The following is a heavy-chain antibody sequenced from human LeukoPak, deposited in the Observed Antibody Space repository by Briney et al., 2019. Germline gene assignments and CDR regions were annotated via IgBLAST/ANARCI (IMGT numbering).Heavy chain of an antibody. V-gene: IGHV4-59*08. D-gene: IGHD1-26*01. CDR3: ARHRGGRFSGSYCDY. CDR1: GGSFSGYY. CDR2: IYDTGST. Sequence: PSETLSLTCAVYGGSFSGYYWSWIRQPPGKGLEWIGYIYDTGSTNYNPSLKSRVTMSVDTSKNQFSLKLSSVTAADTAVYYCARHRGGRFSGSYCDYWGQGTLVTVSS. J-gene: IGHJ4*02.